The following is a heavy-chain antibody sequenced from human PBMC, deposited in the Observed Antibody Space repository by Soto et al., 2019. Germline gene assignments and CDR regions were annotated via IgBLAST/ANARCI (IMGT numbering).Heavy chain of an antibody. CDR3: ARDKDGVVRGVIDY. CDR2: INPSGGST. CDR1: GYTFSNCY. Sequence: QVQLVQSGAEVKKPGASVRVSCKACGYTFSNCYIHWVRQATGQGIEWMGIINPSGGSTSYTQNFQGRVTMTRDTSTSTVYMELSSLRSENTAVYYCARDKDGVVRGVIDYWGQGTLVTVSS. J-gene: IGHJ4*02. D-gene: IGHD3-10*01. V-gene: IGHV1-46*01.